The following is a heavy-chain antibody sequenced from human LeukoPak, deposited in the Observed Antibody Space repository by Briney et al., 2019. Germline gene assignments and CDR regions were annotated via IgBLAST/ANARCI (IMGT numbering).Heavy chain of an antibody. V-gene: IGHV4-34*01. D-gene: IGHD6-19*01. CDR2: INHSGST. CDR1: GGSFSGYY. J-gene: IGHJ4*02. Sequence: SETLSLTCAVYGGSFSGYYWTWIRQPPGKGLQWIGEINHSGSTNYNPSLKSRVTISVDTSKNQFSLKLSSVTAADTAVYYCARGGPGYSSFYWGQGTLVTVSS. CDR3: ARGGPGYSSFY.